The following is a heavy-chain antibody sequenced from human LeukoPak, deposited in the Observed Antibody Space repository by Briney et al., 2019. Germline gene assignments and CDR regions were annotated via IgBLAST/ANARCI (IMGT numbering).Heavy chain of an antibody. J-gene: IGHJ3*02. CDR1: GDSISSSSYY. Sequence: SETLSLTCTVSGDSISSSSYYWGWIRQPQGKGLEWIGSIYYSGSTYYNPSLKSRVTISVDTSKNQFSLKLSSVTAADTAVYYCARQVLGAFDIWGQGTMVTVSS. D-gene: IGHD3-16*01. CDR3: ARQVLGAFDI. V-gene: IGHV4-39*01. CDR2: IYYSGST.